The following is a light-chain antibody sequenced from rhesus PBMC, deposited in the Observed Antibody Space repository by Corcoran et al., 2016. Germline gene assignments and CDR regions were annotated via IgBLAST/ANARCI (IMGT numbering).Light chain of an antibody. Sequence: DIQMTQSPSSLSASVGDTVTITCRASQSISSWLAWYQQKPGKAPNHLIYKASTLQSGVPSRFSGSGSGTDLTLTISSRQSEDFATYYCQQYSSTPTFGQGTKVEIK. CDR2: KAS. CDR3: QQYSSTPT. CDR1: QSISSW. V-gene: IGKV1-22*01. J-gene: IGKJ1*01.